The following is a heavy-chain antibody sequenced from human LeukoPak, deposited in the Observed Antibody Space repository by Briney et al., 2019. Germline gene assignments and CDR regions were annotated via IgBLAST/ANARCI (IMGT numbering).Heavy chain of an antibody. V-gene: IGHV1-69*05. D-gene: IGHD3-22*01. Sequence: ASVKVSSKASGYTFTGYYMHWVRQAPGQGLEWMGGIIPIFGTANYAQKFQGRVTITTDESTSTAYMELSSLRSEDTAVYYCARSRMNYYDSSRRRLAFDIWGQGTMVTVSS. J-gene: IGHJ3*02. CDR2: IIPIFGTA. CDR3: ARSRMNYYDSSRRRLAFDI. CDR1: GYTFTGYY.